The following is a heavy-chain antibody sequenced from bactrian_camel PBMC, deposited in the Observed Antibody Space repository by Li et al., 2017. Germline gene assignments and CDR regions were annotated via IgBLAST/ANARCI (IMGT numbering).Heavy chain of an antibody. CDR3: AEGRFDFHY. J-gene: IGHJ6*01. V-gene: IGHV3S53*01. CDR2: IDRVGST. CDR1: RNIDDSYC. Sequence: HVQLVESGGGSVQSGGSLRLSCAVSRNIDDSYCIGWFRQAPGKEREGVAGIDRVGSTSYADSVKGRSLIFRDNAENTVDLHLNSLKTDDMGMYYCAEGRFDFHYWGQGTQVTVS.